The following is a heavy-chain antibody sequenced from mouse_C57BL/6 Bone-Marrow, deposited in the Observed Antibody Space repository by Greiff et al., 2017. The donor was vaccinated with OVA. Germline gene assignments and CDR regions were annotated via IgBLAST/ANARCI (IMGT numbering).Heavy chain of an antibody. D-gene: IGHD1-1*01. Sequence: EVQLQQSGPELVKPGASVKMSCKASGYTFTDYNMHWVKQSHGKSLEWIGYINPNNGGTSYNQKFKGKATLTVNKSSSTAYMELRSLTSEDSAVYYCAEGYGSSYGYFDVWGTGTTVTVSS. CDR3: AEGYGSSYGYFDV. CDR2: INPNNGGT. J-gene: IGHJ1*03. V-gene: IGHV1-22*01. CDR1: GYTFTDYN.